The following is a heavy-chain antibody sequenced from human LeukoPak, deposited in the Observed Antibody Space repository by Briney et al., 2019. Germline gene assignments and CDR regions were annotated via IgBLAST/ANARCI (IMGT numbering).Heavy chain of an antibody. CDR1: GGSISNFY. D-gene: IGHD4-11*01. V-gene: IGHV4-59*08. Sequence: SETLSLTCTVSGGSISNFYWSWIRQPPGEGLEWIGYIYYSGSTNYNPSLKSRVTISIDTSKNQFSLSLTSVTAADTAVYYCARGGLGGITAYSNYLFDYWGRGTLVTVSS. CDR3: ARGGLGGITAYSNYLFDY. J-gene: IGHJ4*02. CDR2: IYYSGST.